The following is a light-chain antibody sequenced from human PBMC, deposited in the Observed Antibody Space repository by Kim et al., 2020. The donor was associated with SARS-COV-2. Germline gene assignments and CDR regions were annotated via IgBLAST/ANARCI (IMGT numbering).Light chain of an antibody. V-gene: IGLV1-47*01. Sequence: QSVLTQPPSVSGTPGQRVTITCSGSSSDIGTYYVYCYQQVPGRAPKQLIFNNILRPSGVPDRFSGSKSGTAASLAISGLQSEDEADYYCASWDDGLSALVLGGGTKLTVL. CDR1: SSDIGTYY. CDR3: ASWDDGLSALV. J-gene: IGLJ3*02. CDR2: NNI.